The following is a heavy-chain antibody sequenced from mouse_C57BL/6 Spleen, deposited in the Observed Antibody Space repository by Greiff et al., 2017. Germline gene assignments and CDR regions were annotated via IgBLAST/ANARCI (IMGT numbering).Heavy chain of an antibody. Sequence: EVKLEESGGGLVQPGGSLKLSCAASGFTFSDYYMYWVRQTPEKRLEWVAYISNGGGSTYYPDTVKGRFTISRDNAKNTLYLQMSRLKSEDTDMYYCARRNGDGGYFDYWGQGTTLTVSS. V-gene: IGHV5-12*01. J-gene: IGHJ2*01. CDR2: ISNGGGST. CDR1: GFTFSDYY. D-gene: IGHD4-1*01. CDR3: ARRNGDGGYFDY.